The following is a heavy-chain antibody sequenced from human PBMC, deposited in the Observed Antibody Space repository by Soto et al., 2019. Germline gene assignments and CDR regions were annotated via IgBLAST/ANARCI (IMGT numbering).Heavy chain of an antibody. CDR2: ISGSGGST. CDR1: GFTFSSYA. CDR3: AKSGAASVVAAPQNWFDP. D-gene: IGHD2-15*01. J-gene: IGHJ5*02. Sequence: EVQLLESGGGLVQPGGSLRLSCAASGFTFSSYAMSWVRQAPGKGLEWVSAISGSGGSTYYADSVKDRFAISRDNSKNTLYLQMNSLRAEDTAVYYCAKSGAASVVAAPQNWFDPWGQGTLVTVSS. V-gene: IGHV3-23*01.